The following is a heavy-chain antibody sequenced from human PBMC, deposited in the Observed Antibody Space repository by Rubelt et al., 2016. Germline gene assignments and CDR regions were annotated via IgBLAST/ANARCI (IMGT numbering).Heavy chain of an antibody. Sequence: QVQLQESGPGLVKPSETLPLTCTVSGGSISRSSYYWGWIRQPPGKGLEWIGSIYYSGNTYYNPSLKSRVTISLDTSKDQFCRELTSGTAADTAVYYCARGPYSSGWYGDYWGQGTLVTVSS. CDR2: IYYSGNT. CDR1: GGSISRSSYY. V-gene: IGHV4-39*01. D-gene: IGHD6-19*01. CDR3: ARGPYSSGWYGDY. J-gene: IGHJ4*02.